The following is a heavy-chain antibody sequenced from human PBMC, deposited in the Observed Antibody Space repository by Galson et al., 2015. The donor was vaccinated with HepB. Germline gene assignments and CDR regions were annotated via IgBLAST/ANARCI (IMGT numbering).Heavy chain of an antibody. CDR2: IYPGDSDT. Sequence: QSGAEVKKPGESLKISCKGSGSSFTSYWIGWVRQMPGKGLEWMGIIYPGDSDTRYSPSFQGQVTISIDKSISTAYLQWSSLKASDTAIYYCARDGSGSYLDYSYFDPWGQGTLVTVSS. J-gene: IGHJ4*02. V-gene: IGHV5-51*01. CDR1: GSSFTSYW. D-gene: IGHD3-10*01. CDR3: ARDGSGSYLDYSYFDP.